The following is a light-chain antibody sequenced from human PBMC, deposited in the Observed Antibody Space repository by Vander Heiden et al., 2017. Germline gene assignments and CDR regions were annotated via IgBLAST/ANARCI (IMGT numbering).Light chain of an antibody. CDR2: DAS. Sequence: ETVLTQSPATLSSSPWERANKSVISYLAWYQQKPGQAPRLLIYDASNRATGIPARFSGSGSGTDFTLTISSLEPEDFAVYYCQQRSNWPWTFGPGTKVEIK. CDR3: QQRSNWPWT. V-gene: IGKV3-11*01. J-gene: IGKJ1*01. CDR1: KSVISY.